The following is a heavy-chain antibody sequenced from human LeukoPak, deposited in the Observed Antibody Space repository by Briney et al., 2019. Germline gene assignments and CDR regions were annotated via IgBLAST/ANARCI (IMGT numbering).Heavy chain of an antibody. CDR3: ARAVEWELRPPFDY. J-gene: IGHJ4*02. Sequence: ASVKVSCKASGYTFTSYGISWVRQAPGQGLEWMGWISAYNGNTNYAQKLQGRVTMTTDTSTSTAYMELRSLRSDDTAVYYCARAVEWELRPPFDYWGQGTLVTVSS. V-gene: IGHV1-18*01. CDR2: ISAYNGNT. D-gene: IGHD1-26*01. CDR1: GYTFTSYG.